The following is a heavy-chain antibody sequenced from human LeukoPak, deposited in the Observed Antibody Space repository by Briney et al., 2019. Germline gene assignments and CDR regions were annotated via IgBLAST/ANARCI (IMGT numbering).Heavy chain of an antibody. CDR1: GGSISSHY. J-gene: IGHJ4*02. D-gene: IGHD2-15*01. CDR3: ARESSRGSSDY. V-gene: IGHV4-59*11. CDR2: IYYSGST. Sequence: PSETLSLTCTVSGGSISSHYWSWIRQPPGKGLEWIGYIYYSGSTNYNPSLKSRVTISVDTSKNQFSLKLSSVTAADTAVYYCARESSRGSSDYWGQGTLVTVSS.